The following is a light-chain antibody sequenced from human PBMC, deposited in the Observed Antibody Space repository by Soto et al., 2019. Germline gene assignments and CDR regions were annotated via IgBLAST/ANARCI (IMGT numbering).Light chain of an antibody. CDR2: GAS. CDR3: QQYEKWPPSIT. Sequence: EIVLTQSPGTLSLSPGERATLSCRASQSVSSSYLAWYQQKPGQAPRLLIYGASTRATGVPARFSGSGSGTEFTLTISSLQSEDFALYFCQQYEKWPPSITFGQGTRLEIK. J-gene: IGKJ5*01. CDR1: QSVSSSY. V-gene: IGKV3D-15*01.